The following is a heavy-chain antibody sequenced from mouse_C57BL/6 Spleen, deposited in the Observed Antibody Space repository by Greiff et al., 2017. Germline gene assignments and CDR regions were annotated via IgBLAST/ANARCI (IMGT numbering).Heavy chain of an antibody. D-gene: IGHD1-1*01. CDR1: GFTFSDYG. J-gene: IGHJ3*01. Sequence: EVQLVESGGGLVKPGGSLKLSCAASGFTFSDYGMHWVRQAPEKGLEWVAYISSGSSTIYYADTVKGRFTISRDNAKNTLFLQMPSLRSEDTAMYYCARPHYYGSPWFAYWGQGTLVTVSA. CDR2: ISSGSSTI. CDR3: ARPHYYGSPWFAY. V-gene: IGHV5-17*01.